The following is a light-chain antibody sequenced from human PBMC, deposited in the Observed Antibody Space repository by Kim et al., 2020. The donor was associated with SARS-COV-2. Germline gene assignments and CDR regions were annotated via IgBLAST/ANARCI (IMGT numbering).Light chain of an antibody. J-gene: IGKJ3*01. Sequence: PGERATLSCRAGQSVSSYLAWYQQKPGQAPRLLIYDASNRATGIPARFSGSGSGTDFTLTISSLEPEDFAVYYCQQRSNWPPVTFGPGTKVDIK. CDR2: DAS. CDR3: QQRSNWPPVT. CDR1: QSVSSY. V-gene: IGKV3-11*01.